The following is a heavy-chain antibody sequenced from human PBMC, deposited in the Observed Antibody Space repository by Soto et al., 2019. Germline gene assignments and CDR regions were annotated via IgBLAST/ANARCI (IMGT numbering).Heavy chain of an antibody. D-gene: IGHD1-1*01. CDR3: AAMGGTVKTGSFDD. V-gene: IGHV4-59*01. CDR1: GGSISSYY. J-gene: IGHJ4*02. Sequence: SETLSLTCTVSGGSISSYYWSWIRQPPGKGLEWIGYIYYSGSTNYNPSLKSRVTISVDTSKNQFSLKLSSVTAADTAVYYCAAMGGTVKTGSFDDWGQGSSVTVSS. CDR2: IYYSGST.